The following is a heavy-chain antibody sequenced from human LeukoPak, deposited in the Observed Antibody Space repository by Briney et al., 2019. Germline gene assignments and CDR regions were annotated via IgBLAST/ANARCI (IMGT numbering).Heavy chain of an antibody. CDR2: ISSSSSYI. V-gene: IGHV3-21*01. Sequence: NPGGSLRLSCAASGFTFSSYSMNWVRQAPGKGLEWVSSISSSSSYIYYADSVKGRFTISRDNAKNSLYLQMNSLRAEDTAVYYCARSTAMVTHYYYYYMDVWGKGTTVTVSS. CDR3: ARSTAMVTHYYYYYMDV. CDR1: GFTFSSYS. D-gene: IGHD5-18*01. J-gene: IGHJ6*03.